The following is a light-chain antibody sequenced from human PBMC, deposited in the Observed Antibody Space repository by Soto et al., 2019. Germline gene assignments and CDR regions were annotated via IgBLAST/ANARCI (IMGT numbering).Light chain of an antibody. Sequence: DIQMTQSPSSLSASVGDRVTITCQASQDISNYLNWYQQKPGKAPKLLIYDASNLKTGVQSRFSGRASGTDFTFTISRLQHEDIAKYYCQHCDNPPPTFGQGTRVEIK. J-gene: IGKJ1*01. CDR3: QHCDNPPPT. CDR1: QDISNY. CDR2: DAS. V-gene: IGKV1-33*01.